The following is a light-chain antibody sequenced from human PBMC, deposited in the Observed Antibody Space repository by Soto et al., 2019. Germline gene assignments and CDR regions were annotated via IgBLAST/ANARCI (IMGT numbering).Light chain of an antibody. CDR3: GAWDCDLSALV. V-gene: IGLV1-51*01. J-gene: IGLJ2*01. Sequence: QSVLTQPPSVSAAPGQKVTICCSGSSSNIGNNYVSWYQQVPRTAPKLLIYDNNKRPSGIPDRFSGSKSGTSATLGITGLQTGDAADYYCGAWDCDLSALVFGGGTKLTVL. CDR2: DNN. CDR1: SSNIGNNY.